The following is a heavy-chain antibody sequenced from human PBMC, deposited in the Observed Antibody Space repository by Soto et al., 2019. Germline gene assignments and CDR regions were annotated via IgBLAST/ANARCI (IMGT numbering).Heavy chain of an antibody. V-gene: IGHV4-61*01. CDR1: GGSVSSGSYY. D-gene: IGHD3-3*01. CDR2: IYYSGST. Sequence: SETLSLTCTVSGGSVSSGSYYWSWIRQPPGKGLEWIGYIYYSGSTNYNPSLKSRVTISVDTSKNQFSLKLSSVTAADTAVYYXXXXXRFLESYGMDVWGQGTTVTVSS. J-gene: IGHJ6*02. CDR3: XXXXRFLESYGMDV.